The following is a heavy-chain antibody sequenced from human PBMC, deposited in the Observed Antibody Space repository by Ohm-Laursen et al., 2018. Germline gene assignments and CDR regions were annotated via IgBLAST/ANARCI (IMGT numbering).Heavy chain of an antibody. J-gene: IGHJ4*02. CDR1: GGSITSFY. V-gene: IGHV4-59*08. D-gene: IGHD6-19*01. Sequence: GTLSLTCTVFGGSITSFYWSWIRQSPGKGLEWIGYIYYSGSTNYNPSLKSRVTISADTSKNHFSLKLTSVTAADTAVYYCARQPSIAVAGILSFDYWGQGTLVTVSS. CDR3: ARQPSIAVAGILSFDY. CDR2: IYYSGST.